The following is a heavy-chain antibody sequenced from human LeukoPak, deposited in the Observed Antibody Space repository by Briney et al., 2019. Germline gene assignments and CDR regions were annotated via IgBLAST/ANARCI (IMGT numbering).Heavy chain of an antibody. J-gene: IGHJ4*02. CDR3: AKDLPSTENDPYDY. V-gene: IGHV3-21*04. Sequence: GGSLRLSCAASGFTFSSYSMNWVRQAPGKGLEWVSSISSSSSYIYYADSVKGRFTISRDNAKNTLYLQMNSLRAEDTAVYYCAKDLPSTENDPYDYWGQGTLVTVSS. CDR2: ISSSSSYI. D-gene: IGHD1-14*01. CDR1: GFTFSSYS.